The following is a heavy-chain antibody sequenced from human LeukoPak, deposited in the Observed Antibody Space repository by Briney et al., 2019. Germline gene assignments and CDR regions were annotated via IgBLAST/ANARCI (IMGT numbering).Heavy chain of an antibody. V-gene: IGHV1-69*04. Sequence: ASVKVSCKASGGTFSSYAISWVRQAPGQGLEWMGRIIPILGIANYAQKLQGRVTMTTDTSTSTAYMELRSLRSDDTAVYYCARGFSSTSCSDYWGQGTLVTVSS. D-gene: IGHD2-2*01. CDR3: ARGFSSTSCSDY. CDR1: GGTFSSYA. CDR2: IIPILGIA. J-gene: IGHJ4*02.